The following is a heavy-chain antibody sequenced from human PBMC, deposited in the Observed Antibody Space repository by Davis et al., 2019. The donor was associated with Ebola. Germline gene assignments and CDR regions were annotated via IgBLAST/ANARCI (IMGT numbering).Heavy chain of an antibody. CDR3: VRYRSGWSFDY. V-gene: IGHV3-48*02. D-gene: IGHD6-19*01. J-gene: IGHJ4*02. Sequence: PGGSLRLSCAASGFTFRVYSMNWVRQAPGKGLEWVSHISSSSSTIYYADSVKGRFTISRENAKSSLYLQMNSLRDGDTAVYYCVRYRSGWSFDYWGQGTLVTVSS. CDR1: GFTFRVYS. CDR2: ISSSSSTI.